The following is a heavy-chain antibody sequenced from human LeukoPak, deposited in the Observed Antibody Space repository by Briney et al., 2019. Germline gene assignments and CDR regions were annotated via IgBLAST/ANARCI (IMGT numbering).Heavy chain of an antibody. CDR1: GFTFSDYY. V-gene: IGHV3-11*04. CDR3: ARDGRPATRRYDFWSGYYTGVRFSYYYYYYMDV. CDR2: ISSSGSTI. Sequence: GGSLRLSCAASGFTFSDYYMSWIRQAPGKGLEWVSYISSSGSTIYYADSVKGRFTISRDNAKNSLYLQMNSLRAEDTAVYYCARDGRPATRRYDFWSGYYTGVRFSYYYYYYMDVWGKGTTVTVSS. J-gene: IGHJ6*03. D-gene: IGHD3-3*01.